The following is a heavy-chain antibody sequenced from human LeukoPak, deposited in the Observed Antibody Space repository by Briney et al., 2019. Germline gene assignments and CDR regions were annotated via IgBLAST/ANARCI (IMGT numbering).Heavy chain of an antibody. D-gene: IGHD1-26*01. CDR3: ARDLPYSESYSRDY. J-gene: IGHJ4*02. V-gene: IGHV3-21*01. Sequence: GGSLRLSCAASGFTFSSYNMNWVRQAPGKGLEWVSSISSSTSYIYYADSVKGRFTISRDKAKNTLYLQMNSLRAEDTAVYYCARDLPYSESYSRDYCGQGTLVTVSS. CDR2: ISSSTSYI. CDR1: GFTFSSYN.